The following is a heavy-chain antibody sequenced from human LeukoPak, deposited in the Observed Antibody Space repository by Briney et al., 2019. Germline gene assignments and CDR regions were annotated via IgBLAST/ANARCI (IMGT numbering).Heavy chain of an antibody. D-gene: IGHD2-15*01. CDR3: ARDLEGVAAAKFDP. Sequence: SETLSLTCAVSGYSISSGYYRGWIRQPPGKGLEWIGSIYHSGSTYYNPSLKSRVTISVDTSKNQFSLKLSSVTAADTAVYYCARDLEGVAAAKFDPWGQGTLVTVSS. CDR1: GYSISSGYY. CDR2: IYHSGST. V-gene: IGHV4-38-2*01. J-gene: IGHJ5*02.